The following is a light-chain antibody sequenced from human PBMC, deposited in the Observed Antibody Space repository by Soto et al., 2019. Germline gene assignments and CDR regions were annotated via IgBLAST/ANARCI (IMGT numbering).Light chain of an antibody. CDR1: QSVGGD. CDR3: QQYENWPQLT. J-gene: IGKJ4*01. CDR2: GPS. V-gene: IGKV3-15*01. Sequence: ERVMTQSPATLSVSPGERATLSCRASQSVGGDLAWYQQKPGQAPRLLIYGPSSRAPGIPDRFSGSGSGTEFTLTISSLQSEDSAVYYCQQYENWPQLTFGGGTKVEIK.